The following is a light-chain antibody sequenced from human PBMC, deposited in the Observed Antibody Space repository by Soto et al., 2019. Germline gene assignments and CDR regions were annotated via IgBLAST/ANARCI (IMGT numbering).Light chain of an antibody. CDR1: QDIRND. J-gene: IGKJ1*01. CDR2: AAS. V-gene: IGKV1-6*01. Sequence: AIQMTQSPSSLSASVGDRVTITCRASQDIRNDLGWYQQKPGKTPKLLIFAASSLQSGVPSRFSGSGSGTDVTLTISSLQTEDFATYYCLQDFNYPWTFGQGTKVEIE. CDR3: LQDFNYPWT.